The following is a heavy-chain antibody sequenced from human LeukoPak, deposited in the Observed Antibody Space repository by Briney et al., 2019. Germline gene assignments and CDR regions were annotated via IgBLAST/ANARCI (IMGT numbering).Heavy chain of an antibody. V-gene: IGHV4-38-2*02. CDR3: ARGAEYYAIWRGYAGYSDY. J-gene: IGHJ4*02. CDR2: IYHRGST. CDR1: GYSTSNGYY. D-gene: IGHD3-3*01. Sequence: KPSETLSLTCTVSGYSTSNGYYWGWIRQPPGKGLEWVGSIYHRGSTYYNPSLTSRVTISLDRSKKKFSLKLTSVTAADTAVYFCARGAEYYAIWRGYAGYSDYWGQGISVTVSS.